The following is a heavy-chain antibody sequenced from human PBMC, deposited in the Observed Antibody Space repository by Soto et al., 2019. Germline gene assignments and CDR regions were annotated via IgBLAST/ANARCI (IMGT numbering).Heavy chain of an antibody. Sequence: EVQLLESGGDLIQPGGSLRLSCAASGFTFSSNSFTWVGQAPGKGLEYVSGISIGGDKTWHADSVKGRFTVSRDNSKNTVYLQMNSLRVDDTAVYYCAKWDGYGDHWGQGTLVTVSP. CDR2: ISIGGDKT. J-gene: IGHJ5*02. V-gene: IGHV3-23*01. CDR1: GFTFSSNS. D-gene: IGHD5-12*01. CDR3: AKWDGYGDH.